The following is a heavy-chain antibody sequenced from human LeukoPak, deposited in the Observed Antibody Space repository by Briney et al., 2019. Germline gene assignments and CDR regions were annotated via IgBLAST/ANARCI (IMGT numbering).Heavy chain of an antibody. V-gene: IGHV3-23*01. CDR3: AKDGSGYQMLIDY. CDR2: ISGRGSTT. J-gene: IGHJ4*02. CDR1: GFSFSGYA. D-gene: IGHD2-2*01. Sequence: GGSLRLSCEVSGFSFSGYAMSWVRQAPGKGMEWVAAISGRGSTTYYTDSVKGRFTISRDNFKNTLYLQMNGLRAEDTAVYFCAKDGSGYQMLIDYWGQGALVTVSS.